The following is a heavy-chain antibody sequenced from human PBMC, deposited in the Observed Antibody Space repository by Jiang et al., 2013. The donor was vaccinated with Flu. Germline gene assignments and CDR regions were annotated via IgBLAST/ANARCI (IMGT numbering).Heavy chain of an antibody. CDR2: IYSTGTT. D-gene: IGHD3-10*01. CDR1: GFSVSDNY. CDR3: YYGSGAYYNGGLDY. J-gene: IGHJ4*02. V-gene: IGHV3-66*02. Sequence: VQLVESGGGLVQPGGSLRLSCAASGFSVSDNYMSWVRQAPGKGLEWVSNIYSTGTTYYADSVKGRFTISRDKSRNTLDLQMNSLRPEDTAVYYCYYGSGAYYNGGLDYWGQGTLVTVSS.